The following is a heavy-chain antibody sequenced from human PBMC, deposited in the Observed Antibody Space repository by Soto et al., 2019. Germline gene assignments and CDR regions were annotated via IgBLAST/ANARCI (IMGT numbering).Heavy chain of an antibody. D-gene: IGHD2-15*01. Sequence: HPGGSLRLSCAASGFTFSSYAMSWVRQAPGKGLEWVSAISGSGGTTYYADSVKGRFTISRDNAKSTLYLQMNSLTVEDGAVYYCARDGGQAYEMDVWGQGTMVTVSS. V-gene: IGHV3-23*01. CDR1: GFTFSSYA. CDR2: ISGSGGTT. J-gene: IGHJ6*02. CDR3: ARDGGQAYEMDV.